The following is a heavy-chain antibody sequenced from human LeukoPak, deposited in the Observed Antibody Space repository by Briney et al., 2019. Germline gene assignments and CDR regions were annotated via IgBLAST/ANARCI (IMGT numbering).Heavy chain of an antibody. V-gene: IGHV1-2*02. J-gene: IGHJ4*02. D-gene: IGHD6-13*01. Sequence: ASVKVSCKASGYTFTAYYVHWVRQAPGQGLEWMGWINPNSGGTNYAQKFQGRVTMTRDTSISTGYMELSRLRSDDTAVYYCARGGPISAADVKSKTPFDYWGQGTLITVSS. CDR1: GYTFTAYY. CDR2: INPNSGGT. CDR3: ARGGPISAADVKSKTPFDY.